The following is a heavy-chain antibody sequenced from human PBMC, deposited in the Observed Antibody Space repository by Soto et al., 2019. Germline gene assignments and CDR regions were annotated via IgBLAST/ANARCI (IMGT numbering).Heavy chain of an antibody. CDR3: AKGRGYNYDLDY. J-gene: IGHJ4*02. V-gene: IGHV3-23*01. CDR2: ISGSGSTT. D-gene: IGHD5-18*01. Sequence: PGGSLRLSCAASGFTFSSYAMSWVRQAPGKGLEWVSAISGSGSTTYYADSVKGRFTISRDNSKNTLYLQMNSLRAEDTAVYYCAKGRGYNYDLDYWGQGTLVTVSS. CDR1: GFTFSSYA.